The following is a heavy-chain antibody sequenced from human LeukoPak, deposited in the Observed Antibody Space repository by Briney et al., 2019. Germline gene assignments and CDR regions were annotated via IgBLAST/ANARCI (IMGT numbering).Heavy chain of an antibody. CDR1: GYTFTSYY. CDR3: ARDPSYYDFWSGYYTAFDI. V-gene: IGHV1-46*01. CDR2: INPSGGST. D-gene: IGHD3-3*01. J-gene: IGHJ3*02. Sequence: ASVKVSCKASGYTFTSYYVHWVRQAPGQGLEWMGIINPSGGSTSYAQKFQGRVTMTRDTSTSTVYMELSSLRSEDTAVYYCARDPSYYDFWSGYYTAFDIWGQGTMVTVSS.